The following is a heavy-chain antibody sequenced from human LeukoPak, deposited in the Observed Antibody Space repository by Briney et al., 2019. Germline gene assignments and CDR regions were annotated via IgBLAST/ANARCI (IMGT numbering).Heavy chain of an antibody. D-gene: IGHD3-22*01. CDR3: STYYYDSSGYYFDY. J-gene: IGHJ4*02. Sequence: SETLSLTCAVYGGSFSGYYWSWIRQPPGKGLEWIGEINHSGSTNYNPSLKSRVTISVDTPKNQFSLKLSSVTAADTAVYYCSTYYYDSSGYYFDYWGQGTLVTVSS. CDR2: INHSGST. CDR1: GGSFSGYY. V-gene: IGHV4-34*01.